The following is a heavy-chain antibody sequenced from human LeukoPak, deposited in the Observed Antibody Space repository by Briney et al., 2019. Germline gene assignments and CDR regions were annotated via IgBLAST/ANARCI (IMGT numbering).Heavy chain of an antibody. D-gene: IGHD3-10*01. Sequence: GGSLRLSCAASGFTFSNYGMNWVRQAPGKGLEWVSFTDTSGRYVYYGDSVKGRFTISRDNAKNLLFLQMNGLRAEDTALYYCARGRSITLLRGVAMSDGFDIWGQGAMVAVS. V-gene: IGHV3-21*06. CDR2: TDTSGRYV. J-gene: IGHJ3*02. CDR1: GFTFSNYG. CDR3: ARGRSITLLRGVAMSDGFDI.